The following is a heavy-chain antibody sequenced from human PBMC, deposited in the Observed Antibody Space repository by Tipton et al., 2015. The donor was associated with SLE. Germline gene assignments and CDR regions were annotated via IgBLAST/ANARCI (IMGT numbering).Heavy chain of an antibody. V-gene: IGHV4-39*07. CDR3: ARTSYDFRSGYYFDY. CDR1: GCSISSSSYY. D-gene: IGHD3-3*01. Sequence: TLSLTCTVSGCSISSSSYYWGWIRQPPGKGLEWIGSIYYSGSTYYNPSLKSRVTISVDTSKNQFSLKLSSVTAADTAVYYCARTSYDFRSGYYFDYWGQGTLGTVSS. CDR2: IYYSGST. J-gene: IGHJ4*02.